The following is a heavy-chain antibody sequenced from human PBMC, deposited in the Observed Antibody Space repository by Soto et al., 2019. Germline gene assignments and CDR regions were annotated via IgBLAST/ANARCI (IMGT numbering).Heavy chain of an antibody. V-gene: IGHV1-18*04. J-gene: IGHJ4*02. CDR1: GYTFSSYS. CDR2: ISTYSGNT. Sequence: GGLVKVSCKTSGYTFSSYSINWVRQAPGQGLEWMAWISTYSGNTHYAERVQGRVTVTLDKSARTAFMEMRGLTSDDTAVYFCARDNGYYDLWGQGTLVTVSS. CDR3: ARDNGYYDL.